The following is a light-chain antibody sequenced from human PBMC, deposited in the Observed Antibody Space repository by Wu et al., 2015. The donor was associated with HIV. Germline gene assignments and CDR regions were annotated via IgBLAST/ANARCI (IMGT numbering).Light chain of an antibody. CDR3: QQYGSSPGYT. CDR2: GAS. Sequence: ETVLTQSPGTLSLSPGERATLSCRASQSVSINYLAWYQQKPGQAPRLLIYGASIRATGIPDRFSGSGSGTDFTLTISRLEPEDFAVYYCQQYGSSPGYTFGQGTKLEIK. CDR1: QSVSINY. V-gene: IGKV3-20*01. J-gene: IGKJ2*01.